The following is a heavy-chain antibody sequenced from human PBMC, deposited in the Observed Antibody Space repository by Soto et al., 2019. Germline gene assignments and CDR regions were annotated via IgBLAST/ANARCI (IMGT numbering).Heavy chain of an antibody. V-gene: IGHV3-23*01. J-gene: IGHJ6*02. CDR1: RFTFSSYA. D-gene: IGHD5-18*01. CDR2: ISGNGGNT. CDR3: ARDKGIQLWLSGPGYYYYGMDV. Sequence: GGSLRLSCAASRFTFSSYAMSWVRQAPGKGLEWVSSISGNGGNTYYADSVKGRFTISRDNSKNTLYLQMNSLRAEDTAVYYCARDKGIQLWLSGPGYYYYGMDVWGQGTTVTVSS.